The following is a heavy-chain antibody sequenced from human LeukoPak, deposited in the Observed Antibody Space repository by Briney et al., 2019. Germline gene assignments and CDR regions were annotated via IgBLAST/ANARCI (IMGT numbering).Heavy chain of an antibody. CDR1: GGSISSSSYY. D-gene: IGHD3-22*01. V-gene: IGHV4-39*07. Sequence: PSETLSLTCTVSGGSISSSSYYWGWIRQPPGKGLEWIGSIYYSGSTYYNPSLKSRVTISVDTSKNQFSLKLSSVAAADTAVYYCARVTGYMIEDYFDYWGQGTLVTVSS. CDR2: IYYSGST. J-gene: IGHJ4*02. CDR3: ARVTGYMIEDYFDY.